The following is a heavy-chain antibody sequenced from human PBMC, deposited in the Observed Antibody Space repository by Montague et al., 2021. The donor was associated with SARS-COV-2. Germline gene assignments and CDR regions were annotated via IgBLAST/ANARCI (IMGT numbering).Heavy chain of an antibody. D-gene: IGHD2-15*01. CDR1: GGSISSYY. Sequence: SETRSLTCTVSGGSISSYYWSWIRQPPGKGLEWIGYIYYSGSTNYNPSLKSRVTISVDTSKNQFSLKLSSVTAADTAVYYCARASLGYCSGGRCYVGFDPWGQGTLATVSS. V-gene: IGHV4-59*01. CDR2: IYYSGST. CDR3: ARASLGYCSGGRCYVGFDP. J-gene: IGHJ5*02.